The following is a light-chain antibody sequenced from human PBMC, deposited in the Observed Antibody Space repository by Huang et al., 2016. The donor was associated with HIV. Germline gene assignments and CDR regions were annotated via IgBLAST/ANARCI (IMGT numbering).Light chain of an antibody. CDR1: QSIGNS. CDR2: STS. J-gene: IGKJ3*01. CDR3: YQSRSLPFG. Sequence: EIVLTQSPDFQSVTPKEKVTLTCRASQSIGNSLHWYQQKPDQSPKLLIKSTSQSMSGVPSRFSGSGYGTDFTLTINSLEAEDAATYYCYQSRSLPFGFGPGTKVDIK. V-gene: IGKV6-21*02.